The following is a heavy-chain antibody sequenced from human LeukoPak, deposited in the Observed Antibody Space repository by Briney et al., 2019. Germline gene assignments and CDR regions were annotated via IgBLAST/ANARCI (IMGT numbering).Heavy chain of an antibody. CDR2: ISSFGDRT. CDR3: AKGLGIVTATPFDY. CDR1: GFTFSSYW. D-gene: IGHD2-21*02. Sequence: GGSLRLSCAASGFTFSSYWMSWVRQAPGKGLEWVAGISSFGDRTYYTESVKGRFTISRDASKKTLSLQMNSLRAEDTAIYYCAKGLGIVTATPFDYWGQGNLVTVSS. V-gene: IGHV3-23*01. J-gene: IGHJ4*02.